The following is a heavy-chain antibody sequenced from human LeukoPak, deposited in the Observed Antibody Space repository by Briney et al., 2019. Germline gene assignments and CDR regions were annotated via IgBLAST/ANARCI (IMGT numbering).Heavy chain of an antibody. CDR1: GYTFTGYY. CDR2: INPNSGGT. D-gene: IGHD4/OR15-4a*01. Sequence: EASVKVSCKASGYTFTGYYMHWVRQAPGQGLEWMGWINPNSGGTNYAQKFQGRVTMTRDTSISTAYMELSRLRSDDTAVYYCARDWGASGHTDYWGQGTLVTVSS. CDR3: ARDWGASGHTDY. V-gene: IGHV1-2*02. J-gene: IGHJ4*02.